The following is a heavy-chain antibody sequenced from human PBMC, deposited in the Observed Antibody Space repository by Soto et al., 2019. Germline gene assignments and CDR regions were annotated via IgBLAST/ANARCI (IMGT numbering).Heavy chain of an antibody. CDR1: GYTFTGYY. Sequence: ASVKVSCKASGYTFTGYYMHWVRQAPGQGLEWMGWINPNSGGTNYAQKFQGRVTMTRDKSISTAYLQWSSLKTSDSATYYCARQGSNGAYVYFAMDVWGQGTTVTVSS. V-gene: IGHV1-2*02. J-gene: IGHJ6*02. CDR3: ARQGSNGAYVYFAMDV. D-gene: IGHD3-16*01. CDR2: INPNSGGT.